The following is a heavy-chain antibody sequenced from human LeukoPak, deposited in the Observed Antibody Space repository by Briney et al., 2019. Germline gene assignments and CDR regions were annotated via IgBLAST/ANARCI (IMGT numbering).Heavy chain of an antibody. J-gene: IGHJ4*02. V-gene: IGHV3-9*01. Sequence: GGSLRLSCAASGFTFDDYAMHWVRHAPGKGLEWVSGISWNSGSIGYADSVKGRFTISRDNAKNSLYLQMNSLRAEDTALYYCAKDISLTTVTASFDYWGQGTLVTVSS. CDR3: AKDISLTTVTASFDY. D-gene: IGHD4-17*01. CDR2: ISWNSGSI. CDR1: GFTFDDYA.